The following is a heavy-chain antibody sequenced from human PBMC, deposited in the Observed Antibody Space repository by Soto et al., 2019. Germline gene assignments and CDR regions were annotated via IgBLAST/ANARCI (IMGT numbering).Heavy chain of an antibody. D-gene: IGHD2-15*01. V-gene: IGHV1-18*01. CDR2: ISAYNGNT. J-gene: IGHJ5*02. CDR3: ARGSFCRGGSCYVNNWFDP. CDR1: GYTFTSYG. Sequence: GASVKVSCKASGYTFTSYGISWVRQAPGQGLEWMGWISAYNGNTNYAQKLQGRVTMTTDTSTSTAYMELRSLRSDDTAVYYCARGSFCRGGSCYVNNWFDPWGQGTLVTVYS.